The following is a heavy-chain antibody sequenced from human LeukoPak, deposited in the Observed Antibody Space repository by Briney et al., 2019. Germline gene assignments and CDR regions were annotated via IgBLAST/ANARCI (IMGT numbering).Heavy chain of an antibody. CDR2: ISSSSSYI. V-gene: IGHV3-21*04. CDR1: GFTFSSYS. D-gene: IGHD3-22*01. Sequence: PGGSLRLSCAASGFTFSSYSMNWVRQAPGKGLEWVSSISSSSSYIYYADSVKGRFTISRDNSKNTLYLQMNSLRAEDTAVYYCAKATYYYDSSLYYFDYWGQGALVTVSS. J-gene: IGHJ4*02. CDR3: AKATYYYDSSLYYFDY.